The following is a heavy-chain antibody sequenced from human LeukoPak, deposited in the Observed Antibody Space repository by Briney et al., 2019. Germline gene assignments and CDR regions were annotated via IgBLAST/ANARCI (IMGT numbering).Heavy chain of an antibody. D-gene: IGHD2-15*01. Sequence: SETLSLTCAVSGGSISSSSYYWGWIRQPPGKGLEWIGSIYYSGSTYYNPSLKSRVTISVDTSKNQFSLKLSSVTAADTAVYYCARLYCSGGSCSHHISWFDPWGQGTLVTVSS. J-gene: IGHJ5*02. V-gene: IGHV4-39*07. CDR1: GGSISSSSYY. CDR2: IYYSGST. CDR3: ARLYCSGGSCSHHISWFDP.